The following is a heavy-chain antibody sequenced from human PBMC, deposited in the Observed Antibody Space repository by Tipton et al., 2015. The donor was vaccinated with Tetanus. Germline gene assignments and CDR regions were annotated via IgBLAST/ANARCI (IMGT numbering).Heavy chain of an antibody. V-gene: IGHV4-34*01. Sequence: TLSLTCAVYGGSFSGYYWTWIRQPPVKGLEWIGEINPSGSTNYNPSLKSRVTISVDTSKNRVSLKLNSVTPADTAVYYCARGTKGSTAWFPAPYGMAFCGQGPAATV. CDR2: INPSGST. D-gene: IGHD2-8*01. J-gene: IGHJ6*02. CDR3: ARGTKGSTAWFPAPYGMAF. CDR1: GGSFSGYY.